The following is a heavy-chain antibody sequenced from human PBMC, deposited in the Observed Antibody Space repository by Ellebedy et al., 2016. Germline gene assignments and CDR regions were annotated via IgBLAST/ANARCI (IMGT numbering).Heavy chain of an antibody. D-gene: IGHD6-6*01. Sequence: SETLSLXXTVSGGSISSGGYYWSWIRQPPGKGLEWIGYIYYSGSTYYNPSLKSRVTISVDTSKNQFSLKLSSVTAADTAVYYCARRIAARPVYAFDIWGQGTMVTVSS. CDR3: ARRIAARPVYAFDI. J-gene: IGHJ3*02. CDR1: GGSISSGGYY. CDR2: IYYSGST. V-gene: IGHV4-30-4*08.